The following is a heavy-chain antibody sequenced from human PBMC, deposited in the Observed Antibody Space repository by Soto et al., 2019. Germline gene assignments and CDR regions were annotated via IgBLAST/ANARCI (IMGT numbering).Heavy chain of an antibody. Sequence: PSETLSLTCSVSGASISSYYWSWIRQPPGKGLEWIGYIYYSGSTNYNPSLKSRVTISVDTSKNQFSLKLSSVTAADTAVYYCARASRGGLRFDPWGQGTLVTVSS. CDR2: IYYSGST. D-gene: IGHD4-17*01. V-gene: IGHV4-59*01. J-gene: IGHJ5*02. CDR3: ARASRGGLRFDP. CDR1: GASISSYY.